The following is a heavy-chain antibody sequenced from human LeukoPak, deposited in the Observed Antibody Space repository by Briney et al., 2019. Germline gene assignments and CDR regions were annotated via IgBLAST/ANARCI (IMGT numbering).Heavy chain of an antibody. CDR2: IYYSRST. CDR1: GGSISSGGYY. Sequence: PSQTLSLTCTVSGGSISSGGYYWSWIRQHPGKGLEWIGYIYYSRSTYYNPSLKSRVTISVDTSKNQFSLKLSSVTAADTAVYYCASLNDSSGYQIDPWGQGTLVTVSS. D-gene: IGHD3-22*01. J-gene: IGHJ5*02. V-gene: IGHV4-31*03. CDR3: ASLNDSSGYQIDP.